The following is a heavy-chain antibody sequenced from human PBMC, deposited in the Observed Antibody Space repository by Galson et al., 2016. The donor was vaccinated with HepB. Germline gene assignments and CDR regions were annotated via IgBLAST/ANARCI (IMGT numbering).Heavy chain of an antibody. CDR1: GFTFSSYS. CDR3: ARASSSSSCYLPSYYYEMDV. J-gene: IGHJ6*01. D-gene: IGHD6-13*01. Sequence: SLRLSCAASGFTFSSYSMNWVRQVPGKGLEWVSSISTRTSYIDYADSVKGRFTISRDNAKNSLYLQMNSLRAEDTAVYYCARASSSSSCYLPSYYYEMDVRRHGTTVTDTS. V-gene: IGHV3-21*01. CDR2: ISTRTSYI.